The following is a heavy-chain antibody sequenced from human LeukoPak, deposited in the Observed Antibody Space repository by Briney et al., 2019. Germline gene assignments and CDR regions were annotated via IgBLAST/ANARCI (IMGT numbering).Heavy chain of an antibody. CDR2: MNPNSGNT. D-gene: IGHD2-21*01. Sequence: ASVKVSCKASGGTFSSYAINWVRQATGQGLEWMGWMNPNSGNTGYAQKFQGRVTITRNTSISTAYMELSSLRSEDTAVYYCARGRSYCGGDCYPGFYYYYYMDVWGKGTTVTVSS. J-gene: IGHJ6*03. CDR3: ARGRSYCGGDCYPGFYYYYYMDV. V-gene: IGHV1-8*03. CDR1: GGTFSSYA.